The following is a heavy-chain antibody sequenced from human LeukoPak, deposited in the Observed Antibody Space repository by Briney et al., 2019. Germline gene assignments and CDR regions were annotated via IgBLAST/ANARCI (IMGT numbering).Heavy chain of an antibody. CDR3: VANPYSSSWRDAFDI. J-gene: IGHJ3*02. V-gene: IGHV4-34*01. D-gene: IGHD6-13*01. CDR1: GGSFSGYY. Sequence: SETLSLTCAVYGGSFSGYYWSWIRQPPGKGLEWIGEINHSGSTNYNPSLKSRVTISVDTSKNQFSLKLSSVTAADTAVYYCVANPYSSSWRDAFDIWGQGTMVTVSS. CDR2: INHSGST.